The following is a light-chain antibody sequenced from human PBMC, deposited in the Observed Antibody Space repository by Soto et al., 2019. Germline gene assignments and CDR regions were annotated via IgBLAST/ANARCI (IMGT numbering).Light chain of an antibody. V-gene: IGLV2-14*01. CDR1: SNDIGNYNY. Sequence: QSALTQPASVSGSPGQSITISCTGTSNDIGNYNYVSWYQQYPGKAPKLLIFEVSNRASGVSNRFSASKSGNTASLTISRLQPEDEADFYCTSYTVDSTLVFGGGTQLTVL. CDR3: TSYTVDSTLV. J-gene: IGLJ2*01. CDR2: EVS.